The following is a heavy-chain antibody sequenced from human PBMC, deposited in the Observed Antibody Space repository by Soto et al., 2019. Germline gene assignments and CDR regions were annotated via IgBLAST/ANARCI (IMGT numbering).Heavy chain of an antibody. Sequence: GGSLRLSCAASGFTFSSYAMSWVRQAPGKGLEWVSAISGSGGSTYYADSVKGRFTISRDNSKNTLYLQMNSLRAEDTAVYYCAKDPGGPSSGSYYFDSWGQGTLVTVSS. CDR3: AKDPGGPSSGSYYFDS. J-gene: IGHJ4*02. CDR2: ISGSGGST. V-gene: IGHV3-23*01. CDR1: GFTFSSYA. D-gene: IGHD1-26*01.